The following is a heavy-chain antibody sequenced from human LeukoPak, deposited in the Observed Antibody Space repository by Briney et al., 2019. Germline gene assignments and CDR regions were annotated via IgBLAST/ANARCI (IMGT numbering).Heavy chain of an antibody. Sequence: GGSLRLSCAVSGFTFSSYGMHWVRQAPGKGLEWVAFIQYDGSEKYYADSVKGRFTISRDNSKNTLYLQMNSLRAEDTAVYYCAKDGKDYGSGSYYIDYWGQGTLVTVSS. V-gene: IGHV3-30*02. D-gene: IGHD3-10*01. CDR3: AKDGKDYGSGSYYIDY. CDR1: GFTFSSYG. CDR2: IQYDGSEK. J-gene: IGHJ4*02.